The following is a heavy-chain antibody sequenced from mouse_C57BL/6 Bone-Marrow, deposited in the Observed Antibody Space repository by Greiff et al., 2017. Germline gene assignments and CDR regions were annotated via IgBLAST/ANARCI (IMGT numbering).Heavy chain of an antibody. CDR2: IYPGSGST. CDR3: ARTYYGNYWYCDV. CDR1: GYTFTSYW. Sequence: QVQLQQPGAELVKPGASVKMSCKASGYTFTSYWITWVKQRPGQGLEWIGDIYPGSGSTNYNEKFKSKATLTVATSSSTAYMQLSSLTSEDSAVYDCARTYYGNYWYCDVWGTGTTVTVSS. J-gene: IGHJ1*03. V-gene: IGHV1-55*01. D-gene: IGHD2-10*01.